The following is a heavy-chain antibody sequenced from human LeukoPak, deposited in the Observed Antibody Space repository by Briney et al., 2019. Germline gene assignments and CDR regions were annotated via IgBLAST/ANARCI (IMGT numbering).Heavy chain of an antibody. Sequence: GGSLRLSCAASGFTFSSYGMHWVRQAPGKGLEWVAVIWYDGSNKYYADSVKGRFTISRDNSKNTLYLQMNSLRAEDTAVYYCAREGYSSRTENWFDPWGQGTLVTVSS. D-gene: IGHD6-13*01. CDR2: IWYDGSNK. CDR3: AREGYSSRTENWFDP. V-gene: IGHV3-33*01. J-gene: IGHJ5*02. CDR1: GFTFSSYG.